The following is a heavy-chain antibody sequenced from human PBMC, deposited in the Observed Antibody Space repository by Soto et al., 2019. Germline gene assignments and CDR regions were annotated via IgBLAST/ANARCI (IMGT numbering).Heavy chain of an antibody. V-gene: IGHV1-2*02. CDR2: INPKFGDT. CDR3: ARNMDYYYGPGSGNGHGF. Sequence: LEWMGWINPKFGDTTYAQDCQGRVAMTRDMSISTVYMELSRLTSDDTAIYYCARNMDYYYGPGSGNGHGFWGQGTTVTVFS. J-gene: IGHJ6*02. D-gene: IGHD3-10*01.